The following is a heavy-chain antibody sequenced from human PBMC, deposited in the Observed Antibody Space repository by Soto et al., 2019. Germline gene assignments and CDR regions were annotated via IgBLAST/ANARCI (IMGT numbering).Heavy chain of an antibody. CDR3: ARDLYSNSGSGWFDP. J-gene: IGHJ5*02. D-gene: IGHD4-4*01. V-gene: IGHV1-3*05. Sequence: QVQLVQSGAEEKKPGASVKVSCKASGYTFTSYAMHWVRQAPGQRLEWMGWINAGNGNTKYSQKFQGRVTITRDTSXNTAYMELSGLRSEDTAVYYCARDLYSNSGSGWFDPWGQGTLVTVSS. CDR1: GYTFTSYA. CDR2: INAGNGNT.